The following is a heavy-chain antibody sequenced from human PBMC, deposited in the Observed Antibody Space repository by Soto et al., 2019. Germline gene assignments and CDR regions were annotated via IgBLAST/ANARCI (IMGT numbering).Heavy chain of an antibody. CDR3: TTAATTVTTIDY. CDR2: IKRNADGGTA. V-gene: IGHV3-15*01. Sequence: EVPLVESGGGLVQPGGSLRLSCAASGFTFSNAWMSWVRQAPGKGLEWVGRIKRNADGGTADYAAPVKGRFTISRDDSKNTLYLQMHSLKTEDTAVYYCTTAATTVTTIDYWGQGTLVTVSS. J-gene: IGHJ4*02. D-gene: IGHD4-17*01. CDR1: GFTFSNAW.